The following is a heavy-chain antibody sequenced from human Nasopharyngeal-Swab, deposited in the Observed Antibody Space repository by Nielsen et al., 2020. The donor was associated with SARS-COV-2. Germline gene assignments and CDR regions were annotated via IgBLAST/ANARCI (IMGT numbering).Heavy chain of an antibody. D-gene: IGHD6-6*01. CDR2: ISRSSSTI. V-gene: IGHV3-48*04. J-gene: IGHJ6*02. CDR3: ARGSSSSSKAHYYYGMDV. Sequence: WIRQPPGKGLEWVSYISRSSSTIYYADSVKGRFTISRDNAKNSLYLQMNSLRAEDTAVYYCARGSSSSSKAHYYYGMDVWGQGTTVTVSS.